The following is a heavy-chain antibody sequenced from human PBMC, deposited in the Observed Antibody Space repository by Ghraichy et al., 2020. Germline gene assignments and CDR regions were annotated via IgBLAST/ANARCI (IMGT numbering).Heavy chain of an antibody. CDR3: ARWIAVAGGGFDY. D-gene: IGHD6-19*01. V-gene: IGHV3-53*01. Sequence: GESLNISCAASGFTVSSNYMSWVRQAPGKGLEWVSVIYSGGSTYYADSVKGRFTISRDNSKNTLYLQMNSLRAEDTAVYYCARWIAVAGGGFDYWGQGTLVTVSS. CDR2: IYSGGST. CDR1: GFTVSSNY. J-gene: IGHJ4*02.